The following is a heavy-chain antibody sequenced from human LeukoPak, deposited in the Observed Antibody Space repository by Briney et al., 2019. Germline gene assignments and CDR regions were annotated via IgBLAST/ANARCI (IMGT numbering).Heavy chain of an antibody. V-gene: IGHV3-23*01. D-gene: IGHD1-20*01. CDR1: GCSFINSG. CDR3: ARDLGDSNWKYSDY. CDR2: ISGTVRGERT. J-gene: IGHJ4*02. Sequence: PGGSLRLSCATSGCSFINSGMTWVRQAPGKGLEWVSDISGTVRGERTYYADSVKGRFTISRNNSKSTLYLQMNSLKPEDTAVYYCARDLGDSNWKYSDYWGQGTLVTVSS.